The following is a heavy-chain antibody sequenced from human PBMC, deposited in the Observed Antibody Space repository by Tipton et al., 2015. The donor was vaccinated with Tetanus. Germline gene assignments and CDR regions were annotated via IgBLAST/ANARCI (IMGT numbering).Heavy chain of an antibody. CDR3: ARAKERPVGTAGIDFDY. J-gene: IGHJ4*02. CDR1: GDSVSSNSAA. Sequence: LVKPTQTLSLTCAISGDSVSSNSAAWNWIRQSPSRGLEWLGRTYYRSKWYNDYAVSVKSRITINPDTSKNQFSLQLNSVTPEDTAVYYCARAKERPVGTAGIDFDYWGQGTLVTVSS. V-gene: IGHV6-1*01. D-gene: IGHD6-13*01. CDR2: TYYRSKWYN.